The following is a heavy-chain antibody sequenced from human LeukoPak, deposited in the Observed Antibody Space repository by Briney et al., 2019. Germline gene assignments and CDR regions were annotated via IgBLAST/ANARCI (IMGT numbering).Heavy chain of an antibody. CDR3: ARSLAAAGPYYYYYYMDV. D-gene: IGHD6-13*01. Sequence: GGSLRLSCAASGFTVSSNYMSWVRQAPGKGLEWVSVIYSGGSTYYADSVKGRFTISRDNSKNTLYLQMNSLRAEDTAVYYCARSLAAAGPYYYYYYMDVRGKGTTVTVSS. CDR2: IYSGGST. V-gene: IGHV3-53*01. J-gene: IGHJ6*03. CDR1: GFTVSSNY.